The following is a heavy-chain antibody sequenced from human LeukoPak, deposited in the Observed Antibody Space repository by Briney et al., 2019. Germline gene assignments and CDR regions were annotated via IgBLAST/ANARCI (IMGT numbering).Heavy chain of an antibody. CDR2: ISHSGSS. Sequence: SETLSLTCTVSGGSISNYCWSWIRQPPGKGLEWIGCISHSGSSYYNPSLQSRATISLDTSKKQFSLKLSSVTAADTAVYYSAREDSSSWMSWFDPWGQGTLVIVS. CDR1: GGSISNYC. CDR3: AREDSSSWMSWFDP. V-gene: IGHV4-59*01. D-gene: IGHD6-13*01. J-gene: IGHJ5*02.